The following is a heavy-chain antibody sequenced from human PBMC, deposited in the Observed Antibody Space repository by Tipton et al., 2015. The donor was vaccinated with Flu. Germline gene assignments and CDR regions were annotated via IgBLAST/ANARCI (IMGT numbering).Heavy chain of an antibody. V-gene: IGHV1-18*01. CDR3: ARDAVQGVVTAYYHGMEV. J-gene: IGHJ6*02. CDR2: ISAYSGDA. D-gene: IGHD3-10*01. Sequence: QLVQSGAEEKKPGASVKVSCKASGYTFTSFGVSWVRQARGRGLEWMGRISAYSGDAIYPRNLQGRVTLSTDTSTSTAYMELRSLTSDDTAVYYCARDAVQGVVTAYYHGMEVWGQGTTVTVSS. CDR1: GYTFTSFG.